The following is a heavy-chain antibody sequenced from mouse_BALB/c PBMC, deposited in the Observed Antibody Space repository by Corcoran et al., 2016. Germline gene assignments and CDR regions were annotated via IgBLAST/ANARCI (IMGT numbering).Heavy chain of an antibody. CDR1: GYTFTSYV. Sequence: EVQLQQSGPELVKPGASVKMSCKASGYTFTSYVMHWVKQKPGQGLEWIGYINPYNDGTKYNEKFKGKATLTSDKSSSTAYMELSSLTSEDSAVYYCARKGYYDSSYWYFDVWGAGTTVTVSS. CDR3: ARKGYYDSSYWYFDV. CDR2: INPYNDGT. V-gene: IGHV1S136*01. D-gene: IGHD2-4*01. J-gene: IGHJ1*01.